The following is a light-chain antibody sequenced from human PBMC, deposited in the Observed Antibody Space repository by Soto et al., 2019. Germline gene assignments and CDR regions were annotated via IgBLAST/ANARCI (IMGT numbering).Light chain of an antibody. J-gene: IGKJ1*01. V-gene: IGKV3-20*01. CDR1: QSVSSSY. Sequence: EIVLTQSPGTLSLSPGGRATLYCWASQSVSSSYLAWYQQKPGQAPRLVIYGASSRATGIPDRFSGSGSGTDFTLTISRLEPEDFAVYYRQQYGSSRWTFGQGTKVDI. CDR2: GAS. CDR3: QQYGSSRWT.